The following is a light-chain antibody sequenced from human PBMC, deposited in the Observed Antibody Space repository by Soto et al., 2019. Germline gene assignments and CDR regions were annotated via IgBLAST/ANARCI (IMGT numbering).Light chain of an antibody. J-gene: IGKJ5*01. CDR2: GAS. Sequence: IVLTQYPGTLSLSPGERATLSCRASQSVSSSYLAWYQQKPGQAPRLLIYGASSRATGIPDRFSGSGSGTDFTLTISRLEPQDSAMYYCQQYVISVTFGQRTLLEVK. V-gene: IGKV3-20*01. CDR1: QSVSSSY. CDR3: QQYVISVT.